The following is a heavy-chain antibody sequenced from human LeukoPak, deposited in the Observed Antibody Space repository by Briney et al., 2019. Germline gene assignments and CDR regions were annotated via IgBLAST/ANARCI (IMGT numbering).Heavy chain of an antibody. CDR3: ARWESGTYLIFDY. Sequence: PGGSLRLSRAASGFTFSSYSMNWVRQAPGKGLEWVSYIGSTITTIYYADSVKGRFTISRDNARNSLYLQMNSLRDEDTAVYYCARWESGTYLIFDYWGQGTLVTVSS. CDR1: GFTFSSYS. D-gene: IGHD1-26*01. V-gene: IGHV3-48*02. J-gene: IGHJ4*02. CDR2: IGSTITTI.